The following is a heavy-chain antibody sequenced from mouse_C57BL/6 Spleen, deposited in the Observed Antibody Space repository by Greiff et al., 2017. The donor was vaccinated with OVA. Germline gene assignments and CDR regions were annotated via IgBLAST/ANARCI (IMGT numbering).Heavy chain of an antibody. Sequence: EVHLVESGGGLVKPGGSLKLSCAASGFTFSSYAMSWVRQTPEKRLEWVATISDGGSYTYSPDNVKGRFTISRDNAKNNLYLQMSHLKSEDTAMYYCAREGDYDGYFDYWGQGTTLTVSS. CDR2: ISDGGSYT. J-gene: IGHJ2*01. CDR1: GFTFSSYA. D-gene: IGHD2-4*01. V-gene: IGHV5-4*01. CDR3: AREGDYDGYFDY.